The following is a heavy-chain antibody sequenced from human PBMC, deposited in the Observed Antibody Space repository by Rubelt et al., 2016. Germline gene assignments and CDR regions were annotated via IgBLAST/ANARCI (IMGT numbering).Heavy chain of an antibody. CDR3: ARDYRNDYYGMDV. Sequence: QLQLQESGPGLVKPSETLSLTCTVSGGSISSRSYYWGWIRQPPGKGLEWIGSIYYSGSTYYNPSLKSRVTMSLETSKNHFSLKLVAVSAADTAGYSWARDYRNDYYGMDVWGQGTTVTVSS. CDR1: GGSISSRSYY. CDR2: IYYSGST. V-gene: IGHV4-39*07. J-gene: IGHJ6*02.